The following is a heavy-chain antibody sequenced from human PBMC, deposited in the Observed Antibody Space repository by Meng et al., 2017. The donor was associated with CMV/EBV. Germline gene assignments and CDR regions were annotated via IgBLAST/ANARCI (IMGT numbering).Heavy chain of an antibody. Sequence: GGSLRLSCKGSGYSFTSYWIGWVRQMPGKGLEWMGIIYPGDSDTRYSPSFQGQVTISADKSISTAYLQWSSLKASDTAMYYCARPKYSSSCCAFDIWGQGTMVTVSS. J-gene: IGHJ3*02. V-gene: IGHV5-51*01. CDR3: ARPKYSSSCCAFDI. CDR2: IYPGDSDT. D-gene: IGHD6-13*01. CDR1: GYSFTSYW.